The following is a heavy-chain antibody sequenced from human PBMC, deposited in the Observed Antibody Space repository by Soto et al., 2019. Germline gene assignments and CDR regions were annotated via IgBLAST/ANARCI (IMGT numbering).Heavy chain of an antibody. CDR3: ARASVGPPGGGSWTMPFDI. CDR2: IYTGGST. Sequence: SETLSLTCTVSGGSISSYYWSWIRQPAGKGLEWIGRIYTGGSTNYSPSLKSRVTMSVDASKNQFSLRLTSVTAADTAVYYCARASVGPPGGGSWTMPFDIWGRGTLVTVSS. D-gene: IGHD2-15*01. J-gene: IGHJ4*02. V-gene: IGHV4-4*07. CDR1: GGSISSYY.